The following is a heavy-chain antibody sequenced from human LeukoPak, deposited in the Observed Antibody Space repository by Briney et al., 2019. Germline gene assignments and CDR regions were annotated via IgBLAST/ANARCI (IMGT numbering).Heavy chain of an antibody. CDR3: ARAVLGGFDY. V-gene: IGHV4-34*01. CDR1: GGSFSGYY. D-gene: IGHD2-15*01. J-gene: IGHJ4*02. CDR2: INHSGST. Sequence: SETLSLTCAVYGGSFSGYYWSWIRQPPGKGLEWIGEINHSGSTNYNPSLKSRVTISVDTSKNQFSLKLSSVTAADTAVYYCARAVLGGFDYWGQGTPVTVSS.